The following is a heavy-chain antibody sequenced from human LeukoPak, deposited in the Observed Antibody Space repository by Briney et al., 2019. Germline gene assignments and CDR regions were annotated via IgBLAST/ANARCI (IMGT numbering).Heavy chain of an antibody. CDR2: TIPIFGTA. CDR3: ARTNARSSGWYYAFGI. V-gene: IGHV1-69*01. Sequence: GASVKVSCKASGGTFSSYAISWVRQAPGQGLEWMGGTIPIFGTANYAQKFQGRVTITADESTSTAYMELSSLRSEDTAVYYCARTNARSSGWYYAFGIWGQGTMVTVSS. J-gene: IGHJ3*02. CDR1: GGTFSSYA. D-gene: IGHD6-19*01.